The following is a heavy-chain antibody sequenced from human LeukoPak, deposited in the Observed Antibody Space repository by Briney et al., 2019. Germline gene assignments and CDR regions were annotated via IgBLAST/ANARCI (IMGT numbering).Heavy chain of an antibody. CDR3: TTIKRGNIFGYFDF. J-gene: IGHJ4*02. V-gene: IGHV4-59*11. CDR1: GGSMTTHH. CDR2: VYDSGRT. Sequence: PSETLSLTCTVSGGSMTTHHWNWIRQTPGKGLEWIGYVYDSGRTKENPSLKSRVTLSADTSKNQLSLRLSSVTAADTAVYYCTTIKRGNIFGYFDFWGQGILVTVSS. D-gene: IGHD5-18*01.